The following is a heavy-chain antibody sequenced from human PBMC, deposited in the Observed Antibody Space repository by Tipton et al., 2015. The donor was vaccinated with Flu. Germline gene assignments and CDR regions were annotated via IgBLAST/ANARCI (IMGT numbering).Heavy chain of an antibody. CDR1: GDSMSSYY. CDR3: ARGAGSGTYVIYDY. V-gene: IGHV4-4*07. D-gene: IGHD3-10*01. J-gene: IGHJ4*02. Sequence: LSLTCTVSGDSMSSYYWSWIRQPAGKGLEWIGRIYTSGTAIYSPSLRSRVSMSIDTSKNNFSLTLRSVTAADTAVYYCARGAGSGTYVIYDYWGQGTLVTVSS. CDR2: IYTSGTA.